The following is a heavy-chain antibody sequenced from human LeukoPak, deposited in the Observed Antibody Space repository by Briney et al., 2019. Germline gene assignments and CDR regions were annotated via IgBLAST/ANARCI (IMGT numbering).Heavy chain of an antibody. D-gene: IGHD3-3*01. CDR2: INHSGST. J-gene: IGHJ6*04. Sequence: SETLSLTCAVYGGSFSGYYWSWIRQPPGKGLEWIGEINHSGSTNYNPSLKSRVTISVDTSKNQFSLQLSSVTAADTAVYYCARDKRQYDSMDVWGKGTTVTVSS. CDR1: GGSFSGYY. CDR3: ARDKRQYDSMDV. V-gene: IGHV4-34*01.